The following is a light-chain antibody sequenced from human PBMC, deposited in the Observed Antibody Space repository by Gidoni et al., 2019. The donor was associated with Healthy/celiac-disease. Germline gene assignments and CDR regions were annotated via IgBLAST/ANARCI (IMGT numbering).Light chain of an antibody. V-gene: IGLV1-40*01. CDR3: QSYDSSLSGSV. J-gene: IGLJ3*02. CDR1: SSNIGAGYD. CDR2: GNS. Sequence: QSVLTHPPSVSGAPGQRVTISCTGSSSNIGAGYDVHWYQPLPGTAPKLLIYGNSNRPSGVPDRFSGSKSGTSASLAITGLQAEDEADYYCQSYDSSLSGSVFGGGTKLTVL.